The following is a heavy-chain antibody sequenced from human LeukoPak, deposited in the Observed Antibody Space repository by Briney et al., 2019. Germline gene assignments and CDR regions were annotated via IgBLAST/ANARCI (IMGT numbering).Heavy chain of an antibody. J-gene: IGHJ4*02. V-gene: IGHV4-38-2*02. Sequence: SETLSLTCTVSGYSISSGYYWGWIRQPPGKGLEWIGSIYHSGSTYYNPSLKSRVTISVDTSKNQFSLKLSSVTAADTAVYYCAREGAARRNFDYWGQGTLVTVSS. CDR1: GYSISSGYY. D-gene: IGHD6-6*01. CDR2: IYHSGST. CDR3: AREGAARRNFDY.